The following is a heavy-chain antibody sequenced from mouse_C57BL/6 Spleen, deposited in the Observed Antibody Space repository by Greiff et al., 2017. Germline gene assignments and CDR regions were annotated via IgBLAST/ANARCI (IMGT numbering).Heavy chain of an antibody. D-gene: IGHD1-1*01. Sequence: VKLQESGPGLVQPSQSLSITCTVSGFSLTSYGVHWVRQSPGKGLEWLGVIWSGGSTDNNAAFISRLSISKDTSKTQVFFKMNSLQAHDTAIYYYSRGFYDHDNGLFDYWGQGTTLTVSS. V-gene: IGHV2-2*01. J-gene: IGHJ2*01. CDR1: GFSLTSYG. CDR2: IWSGGST. CDR3: SRGFYDHDNGLFDY.